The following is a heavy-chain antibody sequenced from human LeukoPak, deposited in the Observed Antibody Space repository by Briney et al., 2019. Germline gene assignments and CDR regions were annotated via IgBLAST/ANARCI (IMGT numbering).Heavy chain of an antibody. V-gene: IGHV4-59*08. CDR2: IYYTGST. Sequence: SETLSLTCTVSGGSISSCYWSWIRQPPGKGLEWIGYIYYTGSTNYNPSLKSRVTISVDTSKNQFSLKLSYANAADTAVYYCARYISSGLDYWGQGTLVTVSS. D-gene: IGHD6-6*01. CDR3: ARYISSGLDY. CDR1: GGSISSCY. J-gene: IGHJ4*02.